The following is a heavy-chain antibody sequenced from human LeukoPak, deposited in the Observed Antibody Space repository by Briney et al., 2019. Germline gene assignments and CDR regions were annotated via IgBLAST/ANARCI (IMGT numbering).Heavy chain of an antibody. CDR3: AKDDYGDLSSDY. Sequence: GGSLRLSCAASGFTVSSNYMSWVRQAPGKGLEWVSVIYSGGSTYYADSVKGRFTISRDNSKNTLYLQMNSLRAEDTAVYYCAKDDYGDLSSDYWGQGTLVTVSS. CDR2: IYSGGST. V-gene: IGHV3-66*01. CDR1: GFTVSSNY. D-gene: IGHD4-17*01. J-gene: IGHJ4*02.